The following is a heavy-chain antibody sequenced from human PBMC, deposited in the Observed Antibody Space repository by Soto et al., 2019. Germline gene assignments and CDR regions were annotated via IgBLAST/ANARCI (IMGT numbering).Heavy chain of an antibody. V-gene: IGHV1-18*01. D-gene: IGHD6-13*01. Sequence: ASVKVSCNASGYTITSSGMSWARQPPGQGLEWMGWISAYNGNTNYAQRLQGRVTMTTDTSTSTAYRELRSLRSDDTAVYYFARDMIAAADYNWFDPWGQGTLVTVSS. CDR3: ARDMIAAADYNWFDP. CDR1: GYTITSSG. CDR2: ISAYNGNT. J-gene: IGHJ5*02.